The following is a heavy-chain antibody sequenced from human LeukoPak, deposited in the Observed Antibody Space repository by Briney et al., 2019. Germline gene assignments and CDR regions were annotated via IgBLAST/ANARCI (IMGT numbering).Heavy chain of an antibody. D-gene: IGHD2-2*01. CDR1: GGTFSSYA. J-gene: IGHJ5*02. CDR3: ARSAPEGFWGPAVSLLSWLDP. CDR2: IIPIFGTA. Sequence: SVKVSCKASGGTFSSYAISWVRQAPGQGLEWMGGIIPIFGTANYAQKFQGRVTITADESTSTAYMELSSLRSEDTAVYYCARSAPEGFWGPAVSLLSWLDPWGQGTLVTVSS. V-gene: IGHV1-69*13.